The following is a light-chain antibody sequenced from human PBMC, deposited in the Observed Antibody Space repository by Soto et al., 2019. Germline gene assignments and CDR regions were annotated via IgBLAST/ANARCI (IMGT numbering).Light chain of an antibody. CDR1: QSVGRD. CDR3: QQYNTWPPT. V-gene: IGKV3-15*01. CDR2: CAS. Sequence: EIVLTQSPATLSVSPGAGATLSCRASQSVGRDLAWYQQKPGQAPRLLIYCASTRATGIPARFTGSGSGTEFTLAINSLQSEGFAVYWCQQYNTWPPTFGPGTTVDIK. J-gene: IGKJ3*01.